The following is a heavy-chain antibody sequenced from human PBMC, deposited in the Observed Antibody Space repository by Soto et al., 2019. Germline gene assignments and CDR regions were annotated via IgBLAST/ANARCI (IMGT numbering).Heavy chain of an antibody. CDR3: AKDGIAVAAHFDN. J-gene: IGHJ4*02. V-gene: IGHV3-30*18. D-gene: IGHD6-19*01. CDR2: ISYDGRNK. Sequence: GGSLRLSCAASGFTFSSYGIHWVRQAPGKGLEWVAVISYDGRNKYYADSVKGRFTISRDNSKNTLYLQMNSLRAEDTAVYYCAKDGIAVAAHFDNWGQGTLVTVSS. CDR1: GFTFSSYG.